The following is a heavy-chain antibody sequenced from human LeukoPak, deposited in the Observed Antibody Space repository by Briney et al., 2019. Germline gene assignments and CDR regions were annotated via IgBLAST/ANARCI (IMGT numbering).Heavy chain of an antibody. CDR2: FTTSVTST. V-gene: IGHV3-23*01. D-gene: IGHD2-8*02. CDR3: AKAPAASCTDIRCYSFDS. Sequence: GGSLRLSCAASGFTFSNSAMNWVRRTPRKGLEWGSSFTTSVTSTYYAHSVKGRFTISPDTSQNTLDLQKNSLRAEDTAIYYCAKAPAASCTDIRCYSFDSWGQGTLVTVSS. J-gene: IGHJ4*02. CDR1: GFTFSNSA.